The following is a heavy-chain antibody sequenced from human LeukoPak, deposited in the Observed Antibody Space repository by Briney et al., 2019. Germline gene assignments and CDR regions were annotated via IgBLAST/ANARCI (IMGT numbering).Heavy chain of an antibody. CDR2: ISRDGGST. D-gene: IGHD2-15*01. V-gene: IGHV3-43*02. Sequence: GGSLRLSCAASGFTFSSSDMHWVRQAPGKGLEWVSLISRDGGSTSYADSVKGRFTISRDNSKNSLYLQMNSLRTEDTALYSCAKDMASGGAGSSIFDFWGQGTMVTVSS. J-gene: IGHJ3*01. CDR1: GFTFSSSD. CDR3: AKDMASGGAGSSIFDF.